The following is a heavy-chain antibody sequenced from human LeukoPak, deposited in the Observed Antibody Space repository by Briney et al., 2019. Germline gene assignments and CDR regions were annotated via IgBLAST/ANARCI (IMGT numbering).Heavy chain of an antibody. D-gene: IGHD4-17*01. CDR1: GYSISSGYY. J-gene: IGHJ6*03. CDR2: IYHSGNT. CDR3: ARLDYGDYPYYYYYMDV. V-gene: IGHV4-38-2*01. Sequence: PSETLSLTCAVSGYSISSGYYGGWIRQPPGKGLEWIGRIYHSGNTYYNPSLKTPVTISVDTSNNQFSLKLSSLTAADTAVYYCARLDYGDYPYYYYYMDVWGKGTTVTVSS.